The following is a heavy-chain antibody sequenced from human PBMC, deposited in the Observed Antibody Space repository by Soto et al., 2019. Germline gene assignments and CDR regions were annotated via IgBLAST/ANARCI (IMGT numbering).Heavy chain of an antibody. V-gene: IGHV3-21*05. Sequence: GGSLRLSCAASGFTFSSYAMSWVRQAPGKGLEWLSYISSSSNYIHYADSVKGRFTISRDNAKNSLYLQMNRLRAEDTAVYYCAREGPGSSSWFVDSWGQGTLVTVSS. CDR2: ISSSSNYI. J-gene: IGHJ4*02. CDR1: GFTFSSYA. D-gene: IGHD6-13*01. CDR3: AREGPGSSSWFVDS.